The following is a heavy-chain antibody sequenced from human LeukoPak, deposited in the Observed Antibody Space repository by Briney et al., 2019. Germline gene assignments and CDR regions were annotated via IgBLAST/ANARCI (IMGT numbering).Heavy chain of an antibody. CDR1: GYTFTGYY. J-gene: IGHJ3*02. V-gene: IGHV1-2*02. Sequence: ASVKVSCKASGYTFTGYYMHWVRQAPGQGLEWMGWINPNSGGTNYAQKFQGRVTMTRDTSISTAYMELSRLRSDDTAVYYCARVLGYCSSTSCSCAFDIWGQGTMVTVSS. CDR3: ARVLGYCSSTSCSCAFDI. CDR2: INPNSGGT. D-gene: IGHD2-2*01.